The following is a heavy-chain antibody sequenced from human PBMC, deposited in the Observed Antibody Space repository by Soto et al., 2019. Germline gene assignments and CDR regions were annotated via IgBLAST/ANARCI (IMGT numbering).Heavy chain of an antibody. CDR3: ASYYDFWSGYGMDV. D-gene: IGHD3-3*01. Sequence: GGSLRLSCVASGFSFSEYGMSWVRQAPGKGLEWVSIIYSGGNTYYAGSVKGRFTISRDNSKNTLFLQMNSLRAEDTAVYYCASYYDFWSGYGMDVWGQGTTVTVSS. V-gene: IGHV3-66*01. CDR1: GFSFSEYG. CDR2: IYSGGNT. J-gene: IGHJ6*02.